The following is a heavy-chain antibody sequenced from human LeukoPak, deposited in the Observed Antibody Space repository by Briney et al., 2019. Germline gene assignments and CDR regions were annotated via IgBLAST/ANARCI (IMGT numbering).Heavy chain of an antibody. CDR3: ARVHLPSGYFDY. V-gene: IGHV3-53*01. CDR1: GFTVSSNY. J-gene: IGHJ4*02. Sequence: GGSLRLSCAASGFTVSSNYMSWVRQAPGKGLEWVSVIYSGGSTYYADSVKGRFTISRDNSKNTLYLQMNSLRAEDTAVYYCARVHLPSGYFDYWGQGTLVTVSS. D-gene: IGHD2-2*01. CDR2: IYSGGST.